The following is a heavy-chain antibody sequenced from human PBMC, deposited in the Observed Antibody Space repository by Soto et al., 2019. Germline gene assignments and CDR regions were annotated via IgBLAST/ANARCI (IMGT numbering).Heavy chain of an antibody. Sequence: ASVKVSCKASGYTFTSYYMHWVRQAPGQGLERMGIINPSGGSTSYAQKFQGRVTMTRDTSTSTVYMELSSLRSEDTAVYYCARGDVYDSSGYSFVSDYYYYYGMDVWGQGTTVTVSS. J-gene: IGHJ6*02. CDR2: INPSGGST. V-gene: IGHV1-46*03. D-gene: IGHD3-22*01. CDR1: GYTFTSYY. CDR3: ARGDVYDSSGYSFVSDYYYYYGMDV.